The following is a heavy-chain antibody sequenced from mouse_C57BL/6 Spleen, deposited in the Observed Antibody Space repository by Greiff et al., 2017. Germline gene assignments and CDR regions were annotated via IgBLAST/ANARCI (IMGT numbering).Heavy chain of an antibody. V-gene: IGHV5-17*01. CDR1: GFTFSDYG. CDR2: ISSGSSTI. J-gene: IGHJ1*03. D-gene: IGHD1-1*01. Sequence: EVHLVESGGGLVKPGGSLKLSCAASGFTFSDYGMHWVRQAPEKGLEWVAYISSGSSTIYYADTVKGRFTISRDNAKNTLFLQMTSLRSEDTAMYYCARGGYYYGSSPGWYFDVWGTGTTVTVSS. CDR3: ARGGYYYGSSPGWYFDV.